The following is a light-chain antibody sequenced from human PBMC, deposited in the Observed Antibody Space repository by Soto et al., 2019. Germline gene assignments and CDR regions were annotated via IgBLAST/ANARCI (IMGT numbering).Light chain of an antibody. V-gene: IGLV2-14*01. Sequence: QSVLTQPASVSGSPGQSITISCTGTSSDVGAYNYVSWYQQHPGEAPKLIIYEVSNRPSGVSNRFSGSKSGNTASLTISGLQAEDEADYYCNSYTSSSTLVFGGGTKLTVL. CDR2: EVS. CDR3: NSYTSSSTLV. CDR1: SSDVGAYNY. J-gene: IGLJ2*01.